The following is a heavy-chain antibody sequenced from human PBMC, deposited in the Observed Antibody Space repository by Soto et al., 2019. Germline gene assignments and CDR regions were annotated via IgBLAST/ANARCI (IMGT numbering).Heavy chain of an antibody. CDR2: IYYSGST. Sequence: QVQLQESGPGLVKPSETLSLTCTVSGGSISSYHWSWIRQPPGKGLEWIGYIYYSGSTNYNPSLKSRVTISVDTSKNQFSLKLSSVTAADTALYYCARGQQLVSRGYFDYWGQGTLVTVSS. J-gene: IGHJ4*02. CDR1: GGSISSYH. D-gene: IGHD6-13*01. CDR3: ARGQQLVSRGYFDY. V-gene: IGHV4-59*08.